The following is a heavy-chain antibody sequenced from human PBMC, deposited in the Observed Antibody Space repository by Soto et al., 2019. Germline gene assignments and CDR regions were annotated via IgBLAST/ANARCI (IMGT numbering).Heavy chain of an antibody. Sequence: PGGSLRLSCAASGFTFSSYSMNWVRQAPGKGLEWVSYISSSSSTIYYAGSVKGRFTISRDNAKNSLYLQMNSLRDEDTAVYYCARDPSAPDYYDSSVPPPKKYYFDYWGQGTLVTVSS. CDR1: GFTFSSYS. CDR2: ISSSSSTI. J-gene: IGHJ4*02. CDR3: ARDPSAPDYYDSSVPPPKKYYFDY. D-gene: IGHD3-22*01. V-gene: IGHV3-48*02.